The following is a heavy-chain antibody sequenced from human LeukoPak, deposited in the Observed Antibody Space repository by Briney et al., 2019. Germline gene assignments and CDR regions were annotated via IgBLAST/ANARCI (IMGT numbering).Heavy chain of an antibody. J-gene: IGHJ4*02. D-gene: IGHD6-13*01. V-gene: IGHV1-18*01. Sequence: VASVNVSFTASGYTFTIYGISWVRQAPGQGLEWMGWISAYNGNTNYAQKLQGRVTMTTDTSTSTAYMELRSLRSDDTAVYYCASPRVPYSSSSQLDYWGQGTLVTVSS. CDR3: ASPRVPYSSSSQLDY. CDR1: GYTFTIYG. CDR2: ISAYNGNT.